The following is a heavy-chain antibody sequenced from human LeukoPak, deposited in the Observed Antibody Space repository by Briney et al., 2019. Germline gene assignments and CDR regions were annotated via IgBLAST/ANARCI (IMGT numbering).Heavy chain of an antibody. D-gene: IGHD2-2*01. Sequence: GGSLRLSCVVSGLSFNKDVMSWFRQAPGKGLEWVSSVSPGGVSPNHADSVKGRFTVSRDDSLNTLYLQMNSLRVDDTAVYYCAKRSDIAVVPEAATHQAFDVWGQGTMVTVSS. CDR3: AKRSDIAVVPEAATHQAFDV. CDR1: GLSFNKDV. CDR2: VSPGGVSP. J-gene: IGHJ3*01. V-gene: IGHV3-23*01.